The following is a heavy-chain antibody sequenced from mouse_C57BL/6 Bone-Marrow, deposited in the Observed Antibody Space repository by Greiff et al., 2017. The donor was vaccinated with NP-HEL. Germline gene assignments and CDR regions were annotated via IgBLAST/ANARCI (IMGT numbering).Heavy chain of an antibody. CDR1: GFTFSDYY. J-gene: IGHJ2*01. Sequence: EVKVVESGGGLVQPGGSLKLSCAASGFTFSDYYMYWVRQTPEKRLVWVAYISNGGGSTYYPDTVKGRFTISRDNAKNTLYLQMSRLKSEDTAMYYCARHGATDYFDYWGQGTALTVSS. V-gene: IGHV5-12*01. CDR2: ISNGGGST. CDR3: ARHGATDYFDY.